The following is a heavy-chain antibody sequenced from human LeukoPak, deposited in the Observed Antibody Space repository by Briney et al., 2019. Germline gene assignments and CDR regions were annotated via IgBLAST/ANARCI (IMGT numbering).Heavy chain of an antibody. CDR1: GDSISRYY. D-gene: IGHD6-13*01. V-gene: IGHV4-4*07. CDR2: IDDSGST. J-gene: IGHJ5*01. CDR3: ARGRGASWYWIDS. Sequence: PSETLSLTCIVSGDSISRYYWTWIRQPAGKGLEWIGRIDDSGSTNYNPSLKGRVTMSIDTSQNQFSLRLTSVIAADTAVYYCARGRGASWYWIDSWGQGTLVSVSS.